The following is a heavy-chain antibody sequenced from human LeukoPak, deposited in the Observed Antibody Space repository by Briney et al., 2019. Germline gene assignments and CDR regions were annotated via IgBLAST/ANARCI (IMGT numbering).Heavy chain of an antibody. CDR1: GFTFSSYS. J-gene: IGHJ6*02. D-gene: IGHD3-10*01. CDR3: ARVVARGVIISYYYYGMDV. CDR2: ISSSSSYI. Sequence: PGGSLRLSCAASGFTFSSYSMNWVRQAPGKGLEWVSSISSSSSYIYYADSVKGRFTISRDNAKNSLYLQMNSLRAEDTAVYYCARVVARGVIISYYYYGMDVWGQGTMVTVSS. V-gene: IGHV3-21*01.